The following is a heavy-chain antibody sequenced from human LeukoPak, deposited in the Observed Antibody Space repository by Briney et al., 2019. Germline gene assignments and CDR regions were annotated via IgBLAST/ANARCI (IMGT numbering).Heavy chain of an antibody. CDR3: ARRVAGYDWYFDL. Sequence: PSETLSLTCTVSGVSISSYYWSWIRQPPGKGLEWIGYIYYSGSTNYNPSLKSRVTISVDTSKNQFSLKLSSVTAADTAVYYCARRVAGYDWYFDLWGRGTLVTVSS. V-gene: IGHV4-59*08. CDR2: IYYSGST. J-gene: IGHJ2*01. CDR1: GVSISSYY. D-gene: IGHD6-19*01.